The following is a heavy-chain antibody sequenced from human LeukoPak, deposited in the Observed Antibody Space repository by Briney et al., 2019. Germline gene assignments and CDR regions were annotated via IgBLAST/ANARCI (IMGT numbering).Heavy chain of an antibody. V-gene: IGHV1-2*02. CDR2: INPNSGGT. Sequence: ASVKVSCKASGYTFTGYYMHWVRQAPGQGLEWMGWINPNSGGTNYAQKFQGRVTMTRDTSISTAYMELSRLRSDDTAVYYCARGPSLGYSNSQGFDPWGPGTLVTVSS. CDR3: ARGPSLGYSNSQGFDP. CDR1: GYTFTGYY. D-gene: IGHD6-13*01. J-gene: IGHJ5*02.